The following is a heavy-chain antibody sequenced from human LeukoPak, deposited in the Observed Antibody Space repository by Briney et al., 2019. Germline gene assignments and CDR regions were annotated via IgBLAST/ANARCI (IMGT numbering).Heavy chain of an antibody. D-gene: IGHD3-22*01. V-gene: IGHV3-7*01. J-gene: IGHJ6*03. CDR1: GFTFSSYW. CDR2: IKQDGSEK. Sequence: PGGSLRLSCAASGFTFSSYWMNWVRQAPGKGLEWVANIKQDGSEKYYVDSVKGRFTISRDNAKNSLYLQMNSLRAEDTAVYYCARDPVWMYYYDSSGYQNYYMDVWGKGTTVTVSS. CDR3: ARDPVWMYYYDSSGYQNYYMDV.